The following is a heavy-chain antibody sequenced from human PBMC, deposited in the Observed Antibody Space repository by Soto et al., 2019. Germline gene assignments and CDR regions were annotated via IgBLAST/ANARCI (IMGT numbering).Heavy chain of an antibody. J-gene: IGHJ5*02. CDR3: ARSLYDLLTGSVYNWFDP. V-gene: IGHV1-3*05. D-gene: IGHD3-9*01. CDR2: INGGNGNT. CDR1: GYTFTNYA. Sequence: QVQLVQSGAEEKKPGASVEVSCKASGYTFTNYAMHWVRQAPGQRLEWMGWINGGNGNTKYSQKFQGRVTITRDTSASTAYMELSSLRSEDTAVYYCARSLYDLLTGSVYNWFDPWGRGTLVTVSS.